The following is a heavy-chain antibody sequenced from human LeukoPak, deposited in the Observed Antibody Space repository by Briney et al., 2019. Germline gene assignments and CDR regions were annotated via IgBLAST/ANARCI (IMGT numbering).Heavy chain of an antibody. CDR3: ARYCRSYYDSSGRLYYYYYMDV. CDR1: GGSISSHF. J-gene: IGHJ6*03. Sequence: PSETLSLTCAASGGSISSHFWCWSRQPPGKRQWWIGYIYDSGSTNYNPSLKSRVTISVDTSNNKFSLKLSSVTAADTAVYYCARYCRSYYDSSGRLYYYYYMDVWGKGTTVTVSS. V-gene: IGHV4-59*11. CDR2: IYDSGST. D-gene: IGHD3-22*01.